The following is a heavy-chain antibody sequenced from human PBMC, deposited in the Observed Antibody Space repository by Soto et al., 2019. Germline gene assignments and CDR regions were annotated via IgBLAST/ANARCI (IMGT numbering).Heavy chain of an antibody. D-gene: IGHD3-9*01. CDR2: ISAYNGNT. V-gene: IGHV1-18*01. Sequence: QVQLVQSGAEVKKPGASVKVSCKASGYTFTSYGISWVRQAPGQGLEWMGWISAYNGNTNYAQKLQGRVTMTTDTXTXTXXMELRSLRSDDTAVYYCARDNDILTGYPYYYGMDVWGQGTTVTVSS. J-gene: IGHJ6*02. CDR3: ARDNDILTGYPYYYGMDV. CDR1: GYTFTSYG.